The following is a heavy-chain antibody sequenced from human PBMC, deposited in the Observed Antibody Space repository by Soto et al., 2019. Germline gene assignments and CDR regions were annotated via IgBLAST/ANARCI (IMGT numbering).Heavy chain of an antibody. Sequence: SVEVSCKASGYTFPSDYMHWVRQAPVQGLEWMGIINPSGDSTSYAQKFQGRVTMTRDTSTSTVYMELSSLRSEDTAVYYCAREEYYYGSGTTLSERGNWFDPWGQGTLVTVSS. V-gene: IGHV1-46*01. CDR1: GYTFPSDY. D-gene: IGHD3-10*01. J-gene: IGHJ5*02. CDR3: AREEYYYGSGTTLSERGNWFDP. CDR2: INPSGDST.